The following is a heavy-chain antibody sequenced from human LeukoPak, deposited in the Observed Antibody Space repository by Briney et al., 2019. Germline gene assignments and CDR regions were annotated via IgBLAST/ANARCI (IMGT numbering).Heavy chain of an antibody. CDR2: LKKDRSEK. Sequence: GGSLRLSCAASGFTCSNYWMNWVRQAPGKGLEWLAILKKDRSEKYYADSVKGQFTISRDNTKNSVYLQMSSLGAEDTATYFCVGGRGFLPDYWGQGTLVTVSS. CDR3: VGGRGFLPDY. J-gene: IGHJ4*02. CDR1: GFTCSNYW. V-gene: IGHV3-7*03.